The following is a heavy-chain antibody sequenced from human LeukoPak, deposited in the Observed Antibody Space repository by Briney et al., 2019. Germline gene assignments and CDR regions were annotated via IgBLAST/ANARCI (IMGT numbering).Heavy chain of an antibody. V-gene: IGHV4-59*01. CDR3: ARVDPDSSSTLEVFDY. D-gene: IGHD6-6*01. CDR2: IYYSGST. CDR1: GGSISSYY. Sequence: SETLSLTCTVSGGSISSYYWSWIRQPPGKRLEWIGCIYYSGSTNYNPSLKSRVTISVDTSKNQFSLKLSSVTAADTAVYYCARVDPDSSSTLEVFDYWGQGTLVTVSS. J-gene: IGHJ4*02.